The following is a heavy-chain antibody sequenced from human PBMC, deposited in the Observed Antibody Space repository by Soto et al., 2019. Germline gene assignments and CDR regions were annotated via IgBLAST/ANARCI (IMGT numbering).Heavy chain of an antibody. J-gene: IGHJ5*02. CDR3: ARVLFPDYDFWSGYPPNWFDP. D-gene: IGHD3-3*01. CDR2: INHSGST. CDR1: GGSFSGYY. V-gene: IGHV4-34*01. Sequence: SETLSLTCAVYGGSFSGYYWSWIRQPPGKGLEWIGEINHSGSTNYNPSLKSRVTISVDTSKNQFSLKLSSVTAADTAVYYCARVLFPDYDFWSGYPPNWFDPWGQGTLVTVSS.